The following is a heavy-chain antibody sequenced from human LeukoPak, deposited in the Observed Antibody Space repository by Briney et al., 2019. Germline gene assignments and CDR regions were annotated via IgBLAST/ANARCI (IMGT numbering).Heavy chain of an antibody. CDR2: ISWNSGSI. J-gene: IGHJ4*02. CDR1: GFTFDDYA. D-gene: IGHD1-26*01. Sequence: GRSLRLSCAASGFTFDDYAMHWVRQAPGKGLEWVSGISWNSGSIGYADSVKGRFTISRDNAKNSLYLQMNSLRAEDTALYYCAKDTSWELLAGVYFDYWGQGTLVTVSS. CDR3: AKDTSWELLAGVYFDY. V-gene: IGHV3-9*01.